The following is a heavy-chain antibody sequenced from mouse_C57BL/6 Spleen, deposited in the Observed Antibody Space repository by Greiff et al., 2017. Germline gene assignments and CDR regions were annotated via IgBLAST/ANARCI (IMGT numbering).Heavy chain of an antibody. CDR1: GYTFTDYY. J-gene: IGHJ2*01. CDR3: ARDGYYPPVLFDY. Sequence: QVQLKESGAELVRPGASVKLSCKASGYTFTDYYINWVKQRPGQGLEWIARIYPGSGNTYYNEKFKGKATLTAEKSSSTAYMQLSSLTSEDSAVYFCARDGYYPPVLFDYWGQGTTLTVSS. D-gene: IGHD2-3*01. CDR2: IYPGSGNT. V-gene: IGHV1-76*01.